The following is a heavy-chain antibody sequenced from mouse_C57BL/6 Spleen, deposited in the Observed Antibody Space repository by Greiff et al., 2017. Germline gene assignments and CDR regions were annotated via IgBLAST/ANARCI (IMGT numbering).Heavy chain of an antibody. CDR3: ASGNWDSPFAY. CDR1: GYTFTDYY. V-gene: IGHV1-26*01. Sequence: EVQLQQSGPELVKPGASVKISCKASGYTFTDYYMNWVKQSHGKSLEWIGDINPNNGGTSYNQKFKGKATLTVEKSSSTAYMELRSLTSEDSAVYYCASGNWDSPFAYWGQGTLVTVSA. J-gene: IGHJ3*01. D-gene: IGHD4-1*01. CDR2: INPNNGGT.